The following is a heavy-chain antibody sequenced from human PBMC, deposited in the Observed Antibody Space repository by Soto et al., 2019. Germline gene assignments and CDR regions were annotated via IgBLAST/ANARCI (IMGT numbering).Heavy chain of an antibody. D-gene: IGHD2-15*01. J-gene: IGHJ4*02. CDR1: GGSVNIGTYY. Sequence: PSETLSLTCTVPGGSVNIGTYYWSWIRQPPGKGLEWIGILHYSGSTNYNPSLKSRVTISVDTSKNQFFLNLTSVTAADTAVYYCARGPIPVVRRYFDSWGQGIPVTVS. CDR2: LHYSGST. CDR3: ARGPIPVVRRYFDS. V-gene: IGHV4-61*01.